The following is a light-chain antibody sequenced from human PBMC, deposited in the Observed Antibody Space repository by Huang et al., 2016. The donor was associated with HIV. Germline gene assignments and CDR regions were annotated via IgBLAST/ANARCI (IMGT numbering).Light chain of an antibody. J-gene: IGKJ1*01. CDR2: ATS. CDR3: QQYQSVPWT. Sequence: DIQMTQSPSSLSASVGDRVTIICRASQGIIKSLAWYKQKPGKAPKLLLYATSKLESGVPSRFSGSGSGTHYTLTISTLQPEDLATYYCQQYQSVPWTFGQGTKVAI. CDR1: QGIIKS. V-gene: IGKV1-NL1*01.